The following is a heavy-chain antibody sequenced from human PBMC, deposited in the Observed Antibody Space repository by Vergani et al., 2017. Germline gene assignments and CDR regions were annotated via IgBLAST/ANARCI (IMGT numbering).Heavy chain of an antibody. D-gene: IGHD1-26*01. V-gene: IGHV3-15*01. J-gene: IGHJ3*02. CDR2: IKRTTDGGTK. Sequence: EVQLVESGGGLVKPGGSLRLSCAASGFTFSNAWMSWVRQAPGKGLEWVGRIKRTTDGGTKDYAEPVKCRFTISKDESKNTLYLQRNRLKTEDTAVYYCTTVGATIHDDAFDIWGQGTMVTVSS. CDR1: GFTFSNAW. CDR3: TTVGATIHDDAFDI.